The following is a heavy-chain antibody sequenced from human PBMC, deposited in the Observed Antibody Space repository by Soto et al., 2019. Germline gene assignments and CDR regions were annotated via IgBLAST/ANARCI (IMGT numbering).Heavy chain of an antibody. D-gene: IGHD3-9*01. CDR1: VFTFRGSE. J-gene: IGHJ5*02. CDR3: ARASYFSEKTAYYAKSFKWFDP. Sequence: QPGGSLRLSCAASVFTFRGSEMHWVRQAPGKGLDLVEFVSYDGDDQYYADSVKGRFTVSRDNSGNTLHLQMDSLRPEDTAFYYCARASYFSEKTAYYAKSFKWFDPWGQGTMVTVSS. V-gene: IGHV3-30-3*01. CDR2: VSYDGDDQ.